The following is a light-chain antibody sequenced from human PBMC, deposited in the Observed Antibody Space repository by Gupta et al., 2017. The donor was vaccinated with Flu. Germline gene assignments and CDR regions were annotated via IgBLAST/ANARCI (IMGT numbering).Light chain of an antibody. CDR2: GAS. V-gene: IGKV3-15*01. J-gene: IGKJ1*01. Sequence: GERATLSCRASQTVNSNLAWYQQKPGQAPRLLIYGASTRATGIPARFSGSGSGAEFTLTISSLQSEDFAVYYCQQYNSWPRTFGQGTKVEIK. CDR3: QQYNSWPRT. CDR1: QTVNSN.